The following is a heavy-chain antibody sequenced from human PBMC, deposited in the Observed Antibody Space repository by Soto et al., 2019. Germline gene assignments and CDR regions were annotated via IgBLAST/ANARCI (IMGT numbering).Heavy chain of an antibody. CDR2: ISYDGSNK. D-gene: IGHD3-10*01. CDR3: AKGLDPTMWFGEEDWYFDL. Sequence: QVQLVESGGGVVQPGRSLRLSCAASGFTFSSYGMHWVRQAPGKGLEWVAVISYDGSNKYYADSVKGRFTISRDNSKNTLYLQMNSLRAEDTAVYYCAKGLDPTMWFGEEDWYFDLWGRGTLVTVSS. J-gene: IGHJ2*01. V-gene: IGHV3-30*18. CDR1: GFTFSSYG.